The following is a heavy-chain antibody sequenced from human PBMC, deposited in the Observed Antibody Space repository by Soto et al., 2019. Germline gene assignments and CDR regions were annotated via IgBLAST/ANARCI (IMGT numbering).Heavy chain of an antibody. CDR2: IVVGSGNT. Sequence: SVKVSCKASGFTFISSAMQWVRQARGQRLEWIGWIVVGSGNTNYAQKFQERVTITRDMSTSTAYMELSSLRSEDTAVYYCAADSVYCPSGVYYYYIDVWGKRTT. CDR3: AADSVYCPSGVYYYYIDV. V-gene: IGHV1-58*02. D-gene: IGHD3-22*01. J-gene: IGHJ6*03. CDR1: GFTFISSA.